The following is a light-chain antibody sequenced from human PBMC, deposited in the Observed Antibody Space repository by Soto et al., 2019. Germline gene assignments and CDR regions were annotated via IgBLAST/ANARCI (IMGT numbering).Light chain of an antibody. J-gene: IGKJ4*01. V-gene: IGKV3-15*01. CDR2: GIF. CDR1: QSVNNY. CDR3: QQHNKWPLT. Sequence: EIVMTQSPATVSVSPGERATLSCRASQSVNNYLAWYQQKPGQAPRLLVYGIFSRATSVPARFSGSGSGTEFTLTISSLQSEDSAVYYCQQHNKWPLTFGGGTRVEIK.